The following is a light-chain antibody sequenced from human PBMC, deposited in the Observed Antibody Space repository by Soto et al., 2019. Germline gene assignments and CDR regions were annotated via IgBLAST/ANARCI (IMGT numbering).Light chain of an antibody. CDR2: GAS. CDR3: QQRSNWPPVT. J-gene: IGKJ4*01. Sequence: EIVLTQSPGTLSLSPGERATLSCRASQSVSSSYLAWYQQKPGQAPRLLIYGASSRATGIPDRFSGSGYGTEFTLTISSLQYEDFAVYYCQQRSNWPPVTFGGGT. CDR1: QSVSSSY. V-gene: IGKV3D-20*02.